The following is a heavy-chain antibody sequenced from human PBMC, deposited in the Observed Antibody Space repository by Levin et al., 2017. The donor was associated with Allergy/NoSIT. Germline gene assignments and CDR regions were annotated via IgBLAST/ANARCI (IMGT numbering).Heavy chain of an antibody. CDR2: IYPGDSDT. CDR3: ARGLVVVAATTWSWFDP. D-gene: IGHD2-15*01. CDR1: GYSFTSYW. Sequence: RGESLKISCKGSGYSFTSYWIGWVRQMPGKGLEWMGIIYPGDSDTRYSPSFQGQVTISADKSISTAYLQWSSLKASDTAMYYCARGLVVVAATTWSWFDPWGQGTLVTVSS. V-gene: IGHV5-51*01. J-gene: IGHJ5*02.